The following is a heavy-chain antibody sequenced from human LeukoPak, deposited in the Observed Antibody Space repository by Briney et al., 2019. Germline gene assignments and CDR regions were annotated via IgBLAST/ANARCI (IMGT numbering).Heavy chain of an antibody. CDR1: GFTFSNFA. CDR3: ARGSGYFDY. Sequence: GGSLRLSCATSGFTFSNFAMHWVRQAPGKGLEWVTLISDDGSIKKYADSVKGRITISRDHSTNTVYLQMSSLGPDDTAVYYCARGSGYFDYWGHGTLVTVSS. V-gene: IGHV3-30*15. J-gene: IGHJ4*01. CDR2: ISDDGSIK. D-gene: IGHD2-15*01.